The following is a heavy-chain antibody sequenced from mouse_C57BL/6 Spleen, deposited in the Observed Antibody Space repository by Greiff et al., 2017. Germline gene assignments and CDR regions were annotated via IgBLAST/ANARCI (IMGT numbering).Heavy chain of an antibody. D-gene: IGHD2-4*01. CDR3: ARSRDYDGYAMDY. V-gene: IGHV1-82*01. CDR1: GYAFSSSW. CDR2: IYPGDGDT. J-gene: IGHJ4*01. Sequence: VQLQQSGPELVKPGASVKISCKASGYAFSSSWMNWVKQRPGKGLEWIGRIYPGDGDTNYNGKFKGKATLTADKSSSPAYMQLSSLTSEDSAVYFCARSRDYDGYAMDYWGQGTSVTVSS.